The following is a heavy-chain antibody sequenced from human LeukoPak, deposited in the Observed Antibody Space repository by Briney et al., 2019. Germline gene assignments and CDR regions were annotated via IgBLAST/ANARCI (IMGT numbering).Heavy chain of an antibody. J-gene: IGHJ4*02. V-gene: IGHV3-30*18. D-gene: IGHD6-6*01. CDR3: AKGLIAARLTPFDY. CDR1: GFTFSSYG. CDR2: ISYDGSNK. Sequence: GRSLRLSCAASGFTFSSYGIHWVRQAPGKGLEWVAVISYDGSNKYYADSVKGRFTISRDNSKNTLYLQMNSLRAEDTAVYYCAKGLIAARLTPFDYWGQGTLVTVSS.